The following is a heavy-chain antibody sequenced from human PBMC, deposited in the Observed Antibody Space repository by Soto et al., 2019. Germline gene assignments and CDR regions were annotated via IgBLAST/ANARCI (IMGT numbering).Heavy chain of an antibody. CDR1: GYTFTDYW. CDR3: ARARSITIFGVVGFEMDV. V-gene: IGHV5-10-1*01. J-gene: IGHJ6*02. Sequence: PGESPKISCKGSGYTFTDYWINWVRQMPGKGLEWMGRIDPSDSYTKYSPSFQGHVTISADKSISTAYLEWSSLEASDTAMYYCARARSITIFGVVGFEMDVWGQGTTVTVSS. D-gene: IGHD3-3*01. CDR2: IDPSDSYT.